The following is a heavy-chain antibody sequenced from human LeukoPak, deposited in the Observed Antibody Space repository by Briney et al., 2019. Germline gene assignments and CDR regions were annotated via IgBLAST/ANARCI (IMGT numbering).Heavy chain of an antibody. CDR2: ISGSGGST. D-gene: IGHD5-18*01. Sequence: PGGSLRLSCAASGFTFSSSAMSWVRQAPGKGLEWVSGISGSGGSTYYTDSVKGRFTISRDNSKNTLYLQMNSLRAEDTAVYYCAKATVDTAINPDDYWGQGTLVTVSS. CDR1: GFTFSSSA. J-gene: IGHJ4*02. CDR3: AKATVDTAINPDDY. V-gene: IGHV3-23*01.